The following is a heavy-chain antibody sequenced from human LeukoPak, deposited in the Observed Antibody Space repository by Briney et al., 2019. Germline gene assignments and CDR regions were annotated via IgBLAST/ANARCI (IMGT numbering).Heavy chain of an antibody. CDR3: ATYCSSTSCPNFDY. D-gene: IGHD2-2*01. Sequence: GGSLRLSCAASGFTFSSYEMNWGRQAPGRGLEWVSYISSSGSTIYYADSVKGRFTISRDNAKNSLYLQMNSLRAEDTAVYYCATYCSSTSCPNFDYWGQGTLVTVSS. J-gene: IGHJ4*02. CDR1: GFTFSSYE. CDR2: ISSSGSTI. V-gene: IGHV3-48*03.